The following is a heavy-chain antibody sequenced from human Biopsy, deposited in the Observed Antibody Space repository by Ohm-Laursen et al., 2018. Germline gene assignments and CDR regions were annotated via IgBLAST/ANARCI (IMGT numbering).Heavy chain of an antibody. Sequence: SETLSLTCAVYGESFNGYYWSWIRQTPGKGLEWIGEINHSGRTNYNPSLKSRVTISVDTSKNQFSLKVRSVTAADTAVYYCATTTMDTSGWFGNYFDSWGQGTLVTVSA. CDR1: GESFNGYY. CDR3: ATTTMDTSGWFGNYFDS. J-gene: IGHJ4*02. D-gene: IGHD6-19*01. CDR2: INHSGRT. V-gene: IGHV4-34*01.